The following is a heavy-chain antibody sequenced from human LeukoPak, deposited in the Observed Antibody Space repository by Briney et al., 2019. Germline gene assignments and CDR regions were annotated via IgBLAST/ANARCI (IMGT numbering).Heavy chain of an antibody. D-gene: IGHD3-3*01. Sequence: SETLSLTCTVSGGSVSSGSYYWSWVRQPPGKGLEWIGYIYYTGSTDYNPSLKSRVTISVDTSKNQFSLKLSSVTAADTAVYYCARDSFWSGYYTLYGNDGYGMDVWGQGTTVTVSS. CDR2: IYYTGST. CDR1: GGSVSSGSYY. V-gene: IGHV4-61*01. CDR3: ARDSFWSGYYTLYGNDGYGMDV. J-gene: IGHJ6*02.